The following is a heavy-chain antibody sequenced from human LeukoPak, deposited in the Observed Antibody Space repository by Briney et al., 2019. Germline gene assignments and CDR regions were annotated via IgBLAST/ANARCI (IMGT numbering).Heavy chain of an antibody. V-gene: IGHV4-34*01. D-gene: IGHD6-19*01. CDR2: INHSGST. CDR3: ASRIVSGWYNY. J-gene: IGHJ4*02. Sequence: SETLSLTCAVYGGSFSGYYWSWIRQPPGKGLEWIGEINHSGSTNYNPSLKSRVTISVDTSKNQFSLELSSVTAADTAVYYCASRIVSGWYNYWGQGTLVTVSS. CDR1: GGSFSGYY.